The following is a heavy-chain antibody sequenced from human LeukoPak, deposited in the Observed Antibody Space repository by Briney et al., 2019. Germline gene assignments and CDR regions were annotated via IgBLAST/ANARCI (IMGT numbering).Heavy chain of an antibody. CDR1: GYTFTSYD. CDR2: MNPNSGNT. V-gene: IGHV1-8*01. D-gene: IGHD1-26*01. CDR3: ARDGGSYSEIPYFDY. J-gene: IGHJ4*02. Sequence: ASVKVSCKASGYTFTSYDINWVRQATGQGLEWMGWMNPNSGNTGYAQKFQGRVTMTRNTSISTAYMELNSLRAEDTAVYYCARDGGSYSEIPYFDYWGQGTLVTVSS.